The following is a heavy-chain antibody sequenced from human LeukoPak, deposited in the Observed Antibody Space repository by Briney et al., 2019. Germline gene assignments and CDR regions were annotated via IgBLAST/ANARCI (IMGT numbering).Heavy chain of an antibody. D-gene: IGHD7-27*01. CDR2: ITGSSTCT. CDR3: ARELVSLGTGYFDL. V-gene: IGHV3-23*01. Sequence: GESLTLSCEVSGFTFRTNGMTWVRQAPGKGREWASGITGSSTCTYYADSVKGRFTISRDNSKNTLHLQMDSLRAEDTAIYYCARELVSLGTGYFDLWGRGTLVTVSS. CDR1: GFTFRTNG. J-gene: IGHJ2*01.